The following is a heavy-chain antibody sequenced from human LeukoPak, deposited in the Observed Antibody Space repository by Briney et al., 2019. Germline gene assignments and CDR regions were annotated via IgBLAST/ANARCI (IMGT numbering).Heavy chain of an antibody. V-gene: IGHV4-34*01. Sequence: PSETLSLTCAVYGGSFSGYYWSWVRQPPGKGLEWVGEINHSGSTNYNPSLKSRVTISVDTSKNQFSLKLSFVTAADTAVYYCARDSCSGGSCYLGYYYYYGMDVWGQGTTVAVSS. D-gene: IGHD2-15*01. CDR3: ARDSCSGGSCYLGYYYYYGMDV. CDR1: GGSFSGYY. CDR2: INHSGST. J-gene: IGHJ6*02.